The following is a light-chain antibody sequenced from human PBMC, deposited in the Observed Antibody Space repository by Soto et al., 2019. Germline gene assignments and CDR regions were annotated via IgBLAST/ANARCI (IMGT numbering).Light chain of an antibody. Sequence: EIVLTQSPGTLSLSPGERATLSCMASQTITSNHFAWYQQKPGQAPRLLIYAASNRAPGIPDRFSGSGSGKEFTLTMSGREPKDFAVYYCQQYDSSLWTLGQGTKVEI. J-gene: IGKJ1*01. CDR3: QQYDSSLWT. V-gene: IGKV3-20*01. CDR1: QTITSNH. CDR2: AAS.